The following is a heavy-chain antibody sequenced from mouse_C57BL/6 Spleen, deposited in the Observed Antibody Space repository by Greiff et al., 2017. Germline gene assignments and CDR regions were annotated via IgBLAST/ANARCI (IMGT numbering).Heavy chain of an antibody. Sequence: EVKVVESGGGLVKPGGSLKLSCAASGFTFSDYGMHWVRQAPEKGLEWVAYISSGSSTIDYADTVKGRFTISRDNAKNTLFLQMTSLRSEDTAMFYCARSYYGSGADYAMECWGQGTSVTVSS. CDR3: ARSYYGSGADYAMEC. V-gene: IGHV5-17*01. D-gene: IGHD1-1*01. CDR1: GFTFSDYG. CDR2: ISSGSSTI. J-gene: IGHJ4*01.